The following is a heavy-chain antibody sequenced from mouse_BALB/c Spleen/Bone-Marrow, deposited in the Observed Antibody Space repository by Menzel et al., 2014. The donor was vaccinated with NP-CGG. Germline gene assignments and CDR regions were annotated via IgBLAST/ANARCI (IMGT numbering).Heavy chain of an antibody. CDR3: ARSDFYFDY. CDR2: INPDNGDT. V-gene: IGHV1-20*02. D-gene: IGHD2-13*01. Sequence: VQLQQSGPDLVKPGASVKMPCKASGYSFTGYFMNWVMQSHGKSLEWIGRINPDNGDTFYNQKFKGKATLTVDRSSNTAHMDLRSLASEDSAVYYCARSDFYFDYWGQGTPLTVSS. CDR1: GYSFTGYF. J-gene: IGHJ2*01.